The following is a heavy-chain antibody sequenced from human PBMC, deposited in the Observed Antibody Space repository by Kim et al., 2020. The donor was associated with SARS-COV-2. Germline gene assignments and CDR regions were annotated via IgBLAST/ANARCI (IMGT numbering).Heavy chain of an antibody. D-gene: IGHD3-10*01. J-gene: IGHJ4*02. CDR1: GGSISSYY. CDR2: IYYSGST. Sequence: SETLSLTCTVSGGSISSYYWSWIRQPPGKGLEWIGYIYYSGSTNYNPSLKSRVTISVDTSKNQFSLKLSSVTAADTAVYYCARFHYYGSGRGVDYWGQGTLVTVSS. CDR3: ARFHYYGSGRGVDY. V-gene: IGHV4-59*13.